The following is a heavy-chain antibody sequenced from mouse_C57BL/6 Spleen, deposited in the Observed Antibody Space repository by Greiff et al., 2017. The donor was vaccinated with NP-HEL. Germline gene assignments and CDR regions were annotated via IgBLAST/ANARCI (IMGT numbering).Heavy chain of an antibody. CDR3: TVYYPAFDY. CDR2: IDPETGGT. V-gene: IGHV1-15*01. J-gene: IGHJ2*01. D-gene: IGHD1-1*01. Sequence: VQLQQSGAELVRPGASVTLSCNASGYTFTDYEMHWVKQTPVHGLEWIGAIDPETGGTAYNQKFKGKAILTADKSSSTAYMELRSLTSEDSAVYYCTVYYPAFDYWGQGTTLTVSS. CDR1: GYTFTDYE.